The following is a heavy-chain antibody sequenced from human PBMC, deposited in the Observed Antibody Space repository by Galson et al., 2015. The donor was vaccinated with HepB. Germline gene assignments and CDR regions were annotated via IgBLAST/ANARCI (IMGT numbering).Heavy chain of an antibody. D-gene: IGHD2-15*01. CDR3: ARESGSGPFDAFDI. Sequence: SLRLSCAASGFTFSSYSMNWVRQAPGKGLEWVSYISSSSSTIYYADSVKGRFTISRDNAKNSLYLQMNSLRAEDTAVYYCARESGSGPFDAFDIWGQGTMVTVSS. J-gene: IGHJ3*02. CDR1: GFTFSSYS. CDR2: ISSSSSTI. V-gene: IGHV3-48*01.